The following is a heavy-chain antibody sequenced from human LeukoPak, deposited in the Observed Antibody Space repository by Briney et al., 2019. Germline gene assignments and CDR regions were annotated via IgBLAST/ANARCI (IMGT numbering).Heavy chain of an antibody. J-gene: IGHJ6*03. CDR2: ISGSAGGT. V-gene: IGHV3-23*01. Sequence: GGSLRLSCAASGFTFSSYAMSWVRQAPGKGLEWVSSISGSAGGTYYADAMKGRLTISRDNSNNTLFLQINSLRDEDTAVYYCATPVPHGSDPSLYYYMDVWGKGTTVTISS. CDR1: GFTFSSYA. CDR3: ATPVPHGSDPSLYYYMDV. D-gene: IGHD3-10*01.